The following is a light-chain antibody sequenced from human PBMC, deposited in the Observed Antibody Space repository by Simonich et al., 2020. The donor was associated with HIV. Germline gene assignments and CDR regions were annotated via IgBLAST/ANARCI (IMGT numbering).Light chain of an antibody. V-gene: IGLV2-14*01. CDR2: DVS. Sequence: QSALTQPASVSGSPGQSITISCTGTSRDVGGYNYVAGYQQHPGKAPKLMIYDVSKRPSGVSNRFSGSKSGNTASLTISGLQAEDEADYYCSSYTSSSTWVFGGGTKLTVL. J-gene: IGLJ3*02. CDR3: SSYTSSSTWV. CDR1: SRDVGGYNY.